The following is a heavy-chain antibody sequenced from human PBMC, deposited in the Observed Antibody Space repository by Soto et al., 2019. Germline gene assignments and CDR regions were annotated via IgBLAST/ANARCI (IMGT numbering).Heavy chain of an antibody. V-gene: IGHV1-3*01. CDR1: GYTFTSYA. D-gene: IGHD3-22*01. Sequence: ASVKVSCKASGYTFTSYAMHWVRQAPGQRLEWMGWINAGNGNTKYSQKFQGRVTITRDTSASTAYMELSSLRSEDTAVYYCATTCDSGSYYSPACTEYFHHWGQGTLVTVSS. J-gene: IGHJ1*01. CDR2: INAGNGNT. CDR3: ATTCDSGSYYSPACTEYFHH.